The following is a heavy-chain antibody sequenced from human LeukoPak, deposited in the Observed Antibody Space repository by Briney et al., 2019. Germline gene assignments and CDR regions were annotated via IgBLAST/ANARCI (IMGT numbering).Heavy chain of an antibody. J-gene: IGHJ4*02. V-gene: IGHV4-39*07. CDR3: AREAYSSGN. CDR1: GGSISSSSYY. CDR2: IYYSGST. Sequence: KTSETLSLTCTVSGGSISSSSYYWGWIRQPPGKGLEWIGSIYYSGSTYYNPSLKSRVTISVDTSKNQFSLKLSSVTAADTAVYYCAREAYSSGNWGQGTLVTVPS. D-gene: IGHD6-19*01.